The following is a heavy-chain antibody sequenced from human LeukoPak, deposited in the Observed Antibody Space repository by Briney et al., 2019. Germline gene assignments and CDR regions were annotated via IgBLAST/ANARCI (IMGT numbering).Heavy chain of an antibody. Sequence: GGSLRLSCAVSGFTFSSYPMSWVRQTPGKGLEWVSAIGSSGVNTYYADSVKGRFTISRDNSKNTLDLQMNSLRAEDTAVYYCARDQGYSNDYWGQGTLVTVSS. J-gene: IGHJ4*02. V-gene: IGHV3-23*01. D-gene: IGHD6-13*01. CDR1: GFTFSSYP. CDR3: ARDQGYSNDY. CDR2: IGSSGVNT.